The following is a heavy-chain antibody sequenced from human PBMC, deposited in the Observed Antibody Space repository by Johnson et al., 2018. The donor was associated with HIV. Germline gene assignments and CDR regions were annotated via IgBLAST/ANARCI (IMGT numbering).Heavy chain of an antibody. CDR2: IYSGGRT. CDR1: GFTVNSNY. Sequence: VQLVESGGGLVQPGGSLRLSCAASGFTVNSNYINWVRQAPGKGLECVSGIYSGGRTYYADSVEGRFTISRDNSKNTLYLQMNSLRAEDTAVYYCAKGGSGTTRIRAQKGAFDIWGQGTMVTVSS. D-gene: IGHD6-19*01. J-gene: IGHJ3*02. V-gene: IGHV3-66*01. CDR3: AKGGSGTTRIRAQKGAFDI.